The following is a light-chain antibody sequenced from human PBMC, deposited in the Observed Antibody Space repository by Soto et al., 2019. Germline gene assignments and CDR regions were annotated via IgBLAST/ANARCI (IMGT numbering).Light chain of an antibody. Sequence: DIHMTQSPSSLSASVGDRVTLTCRATQTIITFLNWYQHKPGKTPKRLLYDATNLYTGVPSRGSGSGSGTDFTRTISSLQTEDLATYACQQSFSTPWKFGQGTQVEVK. CDR1: QTIITF. CDR3: QQSFSTPWK. CDR2: DAT. V-gene: IGKV1-39*01. J-gene: IGKJ1*01.